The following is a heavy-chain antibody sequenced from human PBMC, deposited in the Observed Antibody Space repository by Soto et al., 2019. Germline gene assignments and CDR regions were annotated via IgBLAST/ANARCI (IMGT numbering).Heavy chain of an antibody. Sequence: QVQLQESGPGLVKPSGTLSLTCSVSGDSITRNVWWSWVRQPPGKGLEWIGEIFHKGNTYYNPTFESRVTMSVDKPKNQFSLLLTSVTATDTAMYYCARDVAVPGESDRFDQLGQGIMVTVSS. V-gene: IGHV4-4*02. J-gene: IGHJ4*02. CDR1: GDSITRNVW. CDR2: IFHKGNT. CDR3: ARDVAVPGESDRFDQ. D-gene: IGHD6-19*01.